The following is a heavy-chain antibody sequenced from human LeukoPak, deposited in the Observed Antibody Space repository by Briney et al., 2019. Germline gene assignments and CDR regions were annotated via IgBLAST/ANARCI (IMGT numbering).Heavy chain of an antibody. CDR2: IITILGKA. J-gene: IGHJ6*02. D-gene: IGHD2-2*01. CDR1: GGTFTSYT. V-gene: IGHV1-69*08. Sequence: SVKVSCEASGGTFTSYTIRWVRQAPGQGLEWMGRIITILGKANYAQKFPGRVTITADKSTSTAYMDLSSLKSEDTAVYYCARERERDIVVVPPPMGVWGQGTTVTVSS. CDR3: ARERERDIVVVPPPMGV.